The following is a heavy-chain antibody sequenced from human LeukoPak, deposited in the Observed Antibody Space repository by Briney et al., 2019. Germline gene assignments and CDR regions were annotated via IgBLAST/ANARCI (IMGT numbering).Heavy chain of an antibody. CDR1: GFTFTNAL. D-gene: IGHD5-12*01. J-gene: IGHJ5*02. V-gene: IGHV3-15*04. Sequence: GGPLRLPCAASGFTFTNALLSWVRKAQGKGLEWVGRIESKTNGGTTDYVAPVKGRFTISRDDSKYMLYLQMNSLKTDDTAVYYCVTYEGVAWGQGTLVTVSS. CDR2: IESKTNGGTT. CDR3: VTYEGVA.